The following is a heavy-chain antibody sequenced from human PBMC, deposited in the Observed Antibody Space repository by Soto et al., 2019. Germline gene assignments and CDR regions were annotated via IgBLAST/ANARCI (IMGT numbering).Heavy chain of an antibody. CDR2: IYTSGAT. CDR1: GSSFSNFY. D-gene: IGHD3-10*01. CDR3: ARGGIQLSYAFDY. V-gene: IGHV4-4*07. J-gene: IGHJ4*02. Sequence: SETLSLTCSVSGSSFSNFYCSWIRQPAGKGLEWIGRIYTSGATSYNPSLKSRVRMSVDTSQSQMSLSLTSVTAADTAVYYCARGGIQLSYAFDYWGQGILVTVSS.